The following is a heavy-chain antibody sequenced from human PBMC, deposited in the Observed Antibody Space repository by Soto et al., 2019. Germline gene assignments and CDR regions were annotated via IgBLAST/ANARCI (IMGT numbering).Heavy chain of an antibody. CDR2: INPDGSKK. D-gene: IGHD6-13*01. V-gene: IGHV3-7*01. CDR1: GFTFSRHW. J-gene: IGHJ4*02. Sequence: PGGSLRLSCAASGFTFSRHWMTWVRQAPGKGLEGVANINPDGSKKSSVDSVKGRFTISRDNAKNSPYLQMNSLRAEDTAVYFCARDYSSSPLSEDYFDHWGQGALVTVSS. CDR3: ARDYSSSPLSEDYFDH.